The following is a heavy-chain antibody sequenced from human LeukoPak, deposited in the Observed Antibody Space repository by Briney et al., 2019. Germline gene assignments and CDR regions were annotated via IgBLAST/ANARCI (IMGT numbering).Heavy chain of an antibody. CDR2: IIPIFGTA. Sequence: SVKVSCRASGGTFSSYAISWVRQAPGQGLEWMGGIIPIFGTANYAQKFQGRVTITTDESTSTAYMELSSLRSEDTAVYYCARAGIVGAKKAFDIWGQGTMVTVSS. CDR1: GGTFSSYA. J-gene: IGHJ3*02. D-gene: IGHD1-26*01. V-gene: IGHV1-69*05. CDR3: ARAGIVGAKKAFDI.